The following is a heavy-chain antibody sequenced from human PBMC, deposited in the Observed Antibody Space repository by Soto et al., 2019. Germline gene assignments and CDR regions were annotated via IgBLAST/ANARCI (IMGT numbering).Heavy chain of an antibody. Sequence: SGPTLVNPKQTLTLTCTFSGFSLSTTGARVSWIRQPPGKALEWLARIDWDGDIFYSTSLKTRLTISKDTSKNQVCLTMSNMEPGDTATYYRARRQATSCSNWFGPWGRGTLVAVSS. CDR3: ARRQATSCSNWFGP. D-gene: IGHD6-19*01. CDR1: GFSLSTTGAR. CDR2: IDWDGDI. J-gene: IGHJ5*02. V-gene: IGHV2-70*04.